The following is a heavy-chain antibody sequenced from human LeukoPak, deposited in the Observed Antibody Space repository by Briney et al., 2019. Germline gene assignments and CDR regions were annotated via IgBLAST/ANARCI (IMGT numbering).Heavy chain of an antibody. D-gene: IGHD3-10*01. Sequence: SETLSLTCTVSGGSISSYYWSWIRQPPGKGLEWIGYIYYSGSTNYNPSLKSRVTISVDTSKNQFSLKLSSVTAADTAVYYCARGGLGELFWDDWGQGTLVNVSS. CDR2: IYYSGST. CDR3: ARGGLGELFWDD. V-gene: IGHV4-59*01. J-gene: IGHJ4*02. CDR1: GGSISSYY.